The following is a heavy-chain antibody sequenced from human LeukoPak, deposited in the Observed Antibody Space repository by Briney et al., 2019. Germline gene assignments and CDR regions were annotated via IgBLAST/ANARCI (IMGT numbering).Heavy chain of an antibody. CDR1: GFTFSNYE. J-gene: IGHJ4*02. CDR2: IGSSGSPK. V-gene: IGHV3-48*03. CDR3: ARNEWLRVDY. Sequence: PGGSLRLSCAASGFTFSNYEMKWVRQAPGKGLEWISYIGSSGSPKYCADSVKGRFTISRDNAKNSLYLQMNSLRAEDTAVYYCARNEWLRVDYWGQGTLVTVSS. D-gene: IGHD5-12*01.